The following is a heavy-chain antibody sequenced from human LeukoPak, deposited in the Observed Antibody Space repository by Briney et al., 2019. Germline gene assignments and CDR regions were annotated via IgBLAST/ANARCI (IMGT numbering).Heavy chain of an antibody. D-gene: IGHD2-21*01. CDR2: IKQDGSEE. V-gene: IGHV3-7*01. CDR1: GLIFSDYW. J-gene: IGHJ5*01. CDR3: AKFLYLGISWFVS. Sequence: GGSLRLSCAASGLIFSDYWMTWVRQAPGKGLEWVANIKQDGSEEYYVDSVKGRFTISRDNAKNSLYLQMNSLRVEDTAVYYCAKFLYLGISWFVSWGQGTPVTVSS.